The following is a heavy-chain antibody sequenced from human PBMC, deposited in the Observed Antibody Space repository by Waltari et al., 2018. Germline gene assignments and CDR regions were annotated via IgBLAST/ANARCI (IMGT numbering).Heavy chain of an antibody. J-gene: IGHJ6*02. Sequence: EEQLVASGGGLAHPGESLRLSCAASGFTFSRYWMAWVRQAPGTGLVWVSRISSDGSSVTYADSVKGRFTISRDNAKNTLYVQMNRLRAEDTAVYYCARVATKTYSSPVPGRPYYYGMDVWGQGTTVTVSS. CDR2: ISSDGSSV. D-gene: IGHD3-22*01. V-gene: IGHV3-74*01. CDR3: ARVATKTYSSPVPGRPYYYGMDV. CDR1: GFTFSRYW.